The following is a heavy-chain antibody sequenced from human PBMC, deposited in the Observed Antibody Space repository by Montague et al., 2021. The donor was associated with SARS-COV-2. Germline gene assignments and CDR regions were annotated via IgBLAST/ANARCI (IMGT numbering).Heavy chain of an antibody. CDR3: ARLGEGVVPTPILGVGPYYSYFYMDV. CDR2: INHSGSA. Sequence: SDTLSLTCAVYGESFSGYYWNWIRQPPGKGLEWIGEINHSGSANYNPSLKRRVAISVDTSKNQFSLKLNSVTAADTAVYYCARLGEGVVPTPILGVGPYYSYFYMDVWGKGATVTVSS. CDR1: GESFSGYY. V-gene: IGHV4-34*01. D-gene: IGHD2-2*02. J-gene: IGHJ6*03.